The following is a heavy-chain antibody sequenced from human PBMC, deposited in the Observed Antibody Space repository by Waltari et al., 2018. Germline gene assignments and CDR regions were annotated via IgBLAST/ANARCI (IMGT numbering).Heavy chain of an antibody. J-gene: IGHJ1*01. CDR1: GFTCDDYA. V-gene: IGHV3-9*01. Sequence: EVQLVESGGGLVQPGRSLRLSCAASGFTCDDYAMHWVRHAPGKGLEWVSGISWYSGSIGYAYSVKGGFTCFRDNAWNSLYMQMRRLRAEDTALYYCAKPYCSRTSCYWYFQHWGQGTLVTVSS. CDR2: ISWYSGSI. D-gene: IGHD2-2*01. CDR3: AKPYCSRTSCYWYFQH.